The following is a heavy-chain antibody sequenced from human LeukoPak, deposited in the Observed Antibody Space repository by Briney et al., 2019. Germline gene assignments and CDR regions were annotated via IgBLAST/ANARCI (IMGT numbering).Heavy chain of an antibody. CDR3: AKDIYYDSSGDFDY. CDR1: GFTFDDYA. J-gene: IGHJ4*02. V-gene: IGHV3-9*01. CDR2: ISWNSGSI. D-gene: IGHD3-22*01. Sequence: SLRLSCPASGFTFDDYARNWVRQAPGKGLEWVSGISWNSGSIGYAASVKGRFTISRDNAKNSLYLQMNSLRAEDTALYYCAKDIYYDSSGDFDYWGQGTLVTVSS.